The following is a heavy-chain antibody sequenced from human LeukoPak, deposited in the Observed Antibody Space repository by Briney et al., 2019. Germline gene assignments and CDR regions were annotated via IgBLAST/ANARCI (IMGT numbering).Heavy chain of an antibody. J-gene: IGHJ4*02. V-gene: IGHV3-7*01. CDR2: IRADGSAQ. CDR3: ARWLYSGGWAIDY. CDR1: GGSFSGYY. D-gene: IGHD6-19*01. Sequence: ETLSLTCAVYGGSFSGYYWSWIRQPPGKGLEGVGSIRADGSAQFYVDSVSGGFTISRDNAKDSLYLQMNSLRAEDTAGYYCARWLYSGGWAIDYWGQGTMVSVSS.